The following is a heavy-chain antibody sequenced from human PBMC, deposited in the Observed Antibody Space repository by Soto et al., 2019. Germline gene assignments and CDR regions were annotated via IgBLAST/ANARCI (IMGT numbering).Heavy chain of an antibody. D-gene: IGHD4-4*01. CDR1: GYTLTSYW. V-gene: IGHV5-10-1*01. CDR3: ARVGHDYSNSGMDV. Sequence: LGESLKISCKGSGYTLTSYWINWVRQKPGKGLEWMGKIDPSDSRTTYSPSFQGHVTISVDKSISTAYLQWSSLKASDTAMYYCARVGHDYSNSGMDVWGQGTTVTVSS. J-gene: IGHJ6*02. CDR2: IDPSDSRT.